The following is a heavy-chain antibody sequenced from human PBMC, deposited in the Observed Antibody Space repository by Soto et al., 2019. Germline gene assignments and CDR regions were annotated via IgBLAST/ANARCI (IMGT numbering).Heavy chain of an antibody. CDR2: MNSKNGDT. Sequence: QVRLVQSGAEVKQPGDSVKVSCKASGYTFSAHYMHGVRQAPGQGLEWMGWMNSKNGDTKYARDFQGSVFMTRDTSINTAYVELRSLTSADTAIYYCGRGTGSSWFDLWGQGTLVTVSS. V-gene: IGHV1-2*02. J-gene: IGHJ5*02. CDR1: GYTFSAHY. CDR3: GRGTGSSWFDL. D-gene: IGHD3-10*01.